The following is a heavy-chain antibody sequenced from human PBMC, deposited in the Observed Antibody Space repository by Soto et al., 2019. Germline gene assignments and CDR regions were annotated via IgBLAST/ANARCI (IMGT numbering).Heavy chain of an antibody. V-gene: IGHV3-33*01. J-gene: IGHJ3*02. CDR2: IWYDGSNK. Sequence: GGSLRLSCAASGFTFSSYGMHWVRQAPGKGLECVAVIWYDGSNKYSADSVKGRFTISRDNSKNTLYLQMNSLRAEDTAVYYCARDRVRYSSIWGAFEMWGPVTMVTVSS. D-gene: IGHD6-13*01. CDR1: GFTFSSYG. CDR3: ARDRVRYSSIWGAFEM.